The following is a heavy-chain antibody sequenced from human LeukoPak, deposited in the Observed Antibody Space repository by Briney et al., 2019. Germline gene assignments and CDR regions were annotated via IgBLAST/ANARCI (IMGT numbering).Heavy chain of an antibody. CDR1: GFTFSSHD. Sequence: GGSLRLSCAASGFTFSSHDMHWVRQTTGKGLEWVSGIGTAGDPYYLDSVKGRFTISRENAKNSLYLQMNSLRVEDTAVYYCAKGPVSAIVGATTLDYWGQGTLVTVSS. CDR3: AKGPVSAIVGATTLDY. J-gene: IGHJ4*02. V-gene: IGHV3-13*05. D-gene: IGHD1-26*01. CDR2: IGTAGDP.